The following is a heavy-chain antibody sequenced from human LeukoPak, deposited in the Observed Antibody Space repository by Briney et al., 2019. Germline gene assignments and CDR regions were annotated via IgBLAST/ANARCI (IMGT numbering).Heavy chain of an antibody. CDR2: FYYSGNT. D-gene: IGHD3-22*01. Sequence: SETLSLTCTVSGFSISSGFYWGWIRQAPGKGLEWIANFYYSGNTYYNPSLKSRVTISVDTSKNQFSLKLSSVTAADTAVYYCASPLGLDYWGQGTLVTVSS. CDR3: ASPLGLDY. J-gene: IGHJ4*02. CDR1: GFSISSGFY. V-gene: IGHV4-38-2*02.